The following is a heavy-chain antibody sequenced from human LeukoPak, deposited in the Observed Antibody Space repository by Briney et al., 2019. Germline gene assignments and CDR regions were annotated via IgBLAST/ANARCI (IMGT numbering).Heavy chain of an antibody. D-gene: IGHD6-19*01. CDR1: GGSFSGYY. CDR3: ARGLWIAVAGTSIGY. J-gene: IGHJ4*02. Sequence: SETLSLTCAVYGGSFSGYYWSWIRQPPGKGLEWIGEINHSGSTNYNPSLKSRVTISVDTSKNQFSLKLGSVTAADTAVYYCARGLWIAVAGTSIGYWGQGTLVTVSS. CDR2: INHSGST. V-gene: IGHV4-34*01.